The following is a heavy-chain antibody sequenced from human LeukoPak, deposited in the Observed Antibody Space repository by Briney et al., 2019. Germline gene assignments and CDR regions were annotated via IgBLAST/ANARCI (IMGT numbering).Heavy chain of an antibody. Sequence: SETLSLTCTVSGGSISSSSYYWGWIRQPPGKGLEWIGSIYYSGSTNYNPSLKSRVTISVDTSKNQFSLKLSSVTAADTAVYYCARHSGGWYGGYGYWGQGTLVTVSS. D-gene: IGHD6-19*01. CDR3: ARHSGGWYGGYGY. CDR1: GGSISSSSYY. CDR2: IYYSGST. V-gene: IGHV4-39*01. J-gene: IGHJ4*02.